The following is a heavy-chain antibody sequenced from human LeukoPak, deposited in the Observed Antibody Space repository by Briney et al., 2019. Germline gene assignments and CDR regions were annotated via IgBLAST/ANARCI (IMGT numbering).Heavy chain of an antibody. CDR2: IYYSGST. CDR1: GGSISSGGYY. J-gene: IGHJ6*02. V-gene: IGHV4-61*08. D-gene: IGHD2-15*01. CDR3: ARSGRVEMATLTYYGMDV. Sequence: SETLSLTCTVSGGSISSGGYYWSWIRQHPGKGLEWIGYIYYSGSTNYNPSLKSRVTISVDTSKNQFSLKLSSVTAADTAVYYCARSGRVEMATLTYYGMDVWGQGTTVTVSS.